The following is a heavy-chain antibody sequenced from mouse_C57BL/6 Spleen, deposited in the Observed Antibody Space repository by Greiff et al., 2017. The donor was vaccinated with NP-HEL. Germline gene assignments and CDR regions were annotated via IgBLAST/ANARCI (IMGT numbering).Heavy chain of an antibody. V-gene: IGHV1-50*01. CDR1: GYTFTSYW. Sequence: QVQLQQSGAELVKPGASVKLSCKASGYTFTSYWMQWVKQRPGHGLEWIGEIDPSDSYTNYNQKFKGKATLTVDTSSSTAYMQLSSLTSEDSAVYYCASRSYYFDYWGQGTTLTVSS. J-gene: IGHJ2*01. CDR3: ASRSYYFDY. D-gene: IGHD1-1*01. CDR2: IDPSDSYT.